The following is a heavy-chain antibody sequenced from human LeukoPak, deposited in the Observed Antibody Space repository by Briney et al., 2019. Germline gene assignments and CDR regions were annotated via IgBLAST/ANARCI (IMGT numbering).Heavy chain of an antibody. J-gene: IGHJ4*02. Sequence: SETLSLTCAVYGASFRNYCWAWIRQAPGKGLEWIGEIDHTGKTNYKPSLEGRITISLDLSKNQFSLKLASVTAADTAVYYCARSGTYQYSSTSDFWGQGTLVTISS. CDR3: ARSGTYQYSSTSDF. CDR1: GASFRNYC. D-gene: IGHD3-10*01. CDR2: IDHTGKT. V-gene: IGHV4-34*01.